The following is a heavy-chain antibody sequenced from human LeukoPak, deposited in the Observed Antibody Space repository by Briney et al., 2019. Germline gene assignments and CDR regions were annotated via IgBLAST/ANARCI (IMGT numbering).Heavy chain of an antibody. CDR1: GGSISSYY. CDR3: ARAYYYDSSGYYSLDAFDI. J-gene: IGHJ3*02. V-gene: IGHV4-4*07. Sequence: SETLSLTCTVSGGSISSYYWSWIRQPAGKGLEWIGRIYTSGSTNYNPSLKSRVTMSVDTSKNQFSLKLSSVTAADTAVYYCARAYYYDSSGYYSLDAFDIWGQGTMVTVSS. CDR2: IYTSGST. D-gene: IGHD3-22*01.